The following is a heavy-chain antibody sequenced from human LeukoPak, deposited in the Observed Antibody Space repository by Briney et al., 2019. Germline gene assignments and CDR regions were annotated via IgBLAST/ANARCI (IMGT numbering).Heavy chain of an antibody. J-gene: IGHJ4*02. V-gene: IGHV4-39*01. CDR1: GGSISSSRYY. Sequence: SETLSLTCTVSGGSISSSRYYWGWIRQPPGKGLEWIGSIYYSGSTYYNPSLKSRVTISVDTSKNQFSLKLSSVTAADTAVYYCARQVTYYDFWSGYYTSENFDYWGQGTLVTVSS. CDR2: IYYSGST. CDR3: ARQVTYYDFWSGYYTSENFDY. D-gene: IGHD3-3*01.